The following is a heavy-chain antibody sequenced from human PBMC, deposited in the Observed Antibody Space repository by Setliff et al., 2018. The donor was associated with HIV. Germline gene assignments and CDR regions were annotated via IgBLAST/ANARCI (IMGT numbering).Heavy chain of an antibody. J-gene: IGHJ5*02. V-gene: IGHV4-38-2*01. CDR3: ARSLDYSGSGSYYVGWFDL. CDR1: GYSISSGYY. CDR2: IYHSGGT. D-gene: IGHD3-10*01. Sequence: SETLSLTCAVSGYSISSGYYWGWIRQPPGRGLEWIGNIYHSGGTHYNPSLRSRVSMSVDTSKSQFSLNLSSVTAADTAVYYCARSLDYSGSGSYYVGWFDLWGQGIPVTVSS.